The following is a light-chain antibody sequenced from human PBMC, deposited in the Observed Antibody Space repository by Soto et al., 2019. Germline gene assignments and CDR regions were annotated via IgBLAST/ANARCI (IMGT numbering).Light chain of an antibody. J-gene: IGKJ3*01. CDR1: QSISSY. V-gene: IGKV1-39*01. CDR3: QQSYRNPFT. Sequence: DIQMTQSPSSLSASVGDRVTIASRASQSISSYLNWYQQTQGKAPKILIYAASSLQSGVPSRFSGSGSGTDCTLTISSLQPEDFETYYCQQSYRNPFTFGPGTKVDI. CDR2: AAS.